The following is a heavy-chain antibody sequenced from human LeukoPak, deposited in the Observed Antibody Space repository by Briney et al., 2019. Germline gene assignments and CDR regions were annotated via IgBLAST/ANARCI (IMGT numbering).Heavy chain of an antibody. Sequence: SVKVSCKASGGTFSSYAISWVRQAPGQGLEWMGGIIPIFGTADYAQKFQGRVTITADESTSTAYMELSSLRSEDTAVYYCASIRAAVVITDYYYGMDVWGQGTTVTVSS. J-gene: IGHJ6*02. D-gene: IGHD3-22*01. CDR2: IIPIFGTA. V-gene: IGHV1-69*13. CDR3: ASIRAAVVITDYYYGMDV. CDR1: GGTFSSYA.